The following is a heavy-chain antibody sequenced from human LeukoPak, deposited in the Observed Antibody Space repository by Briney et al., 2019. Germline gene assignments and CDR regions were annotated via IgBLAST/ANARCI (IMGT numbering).Heavy chain of an antibody. J-gene: IGHJ3*02. CDR3: ARSNQNYYDSSGYRTDAFDI. CDR2: IYHSGST. D-gene: IGHD3-22*01. Sequence: SQTLSLTCAVSGGSISSVGYSWSWIRQPPGKGLEWIGYIYHSGSTYYNPSLKSRVTISVDRSKNQFSLKLSSVTAADTVVYYCARSNQNYYDSSGYRTDAFDIWGQGTMVTVSS. V-gene: IGHV4-30-2*01. CDR1: GGSISSVGYS.